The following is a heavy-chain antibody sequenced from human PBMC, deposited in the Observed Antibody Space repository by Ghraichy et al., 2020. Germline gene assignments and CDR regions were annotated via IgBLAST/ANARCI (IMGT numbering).Heavy chain of an antibody. CDR2: MNPNSGNT. D-gene: IGHD2-2*01. J-gene: IGHJ4*02. V-gene: IGHV1-8*01. CDR1: GYTFTSYD. CDR3: ARGHGTRTSRRGRSYAVDY. Sequence: ASVKVSCKASGYTFTSYDINWVRQATGQGLEWMGWMNPNSGNTGYAQKFQGRVTMTRNTSISTAYMELSSLRSEDTAVYYCARGHGTRTSRRGRSYAVDYWGQGTLVTVSS.